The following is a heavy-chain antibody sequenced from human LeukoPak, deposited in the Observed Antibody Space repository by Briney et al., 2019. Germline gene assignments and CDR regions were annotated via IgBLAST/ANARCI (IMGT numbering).Heavy chain of an antibody. CDR3: ARAMLIRRSVFDY. D-gene: IGHD2-21*01. J-gene: IGHJ4*02. CDR1: GGTFSSYA. V-gene: IGHV1-69*05. Sequence: SVKVSCKASGGTFSSYAISWVRQAPGQGLEWMGRIIPIFGTANYAQKFQGRVTITTDESTSTAYMELSSLRSEDTVVYYCARAMLIRRSVFDYWGQGTLVTVSS. CDR2: IIPIFGTA.